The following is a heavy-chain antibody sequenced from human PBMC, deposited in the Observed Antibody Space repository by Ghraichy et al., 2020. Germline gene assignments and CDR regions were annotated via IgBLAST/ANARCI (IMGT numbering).Heavy chain of an antibody. CDR3: VRSYKDGLRHFDY. J-gene: IGHJ4*02. CDR2: IGRSGDDT. CDR1: GFTFTSYA. D-gene: IGHD1-14*01. V-gene: IGHV3-23*01. Sequence: GGSLRLSCAASGFTFTSYAMSWVRQAPGKGLEWVSIIGRSGDDTNYADSVKGRFTISRDNAKNTMYLQMISLTVEDTAVYYCVRSYKDGLRHFDYWGQGTLVTVSS.